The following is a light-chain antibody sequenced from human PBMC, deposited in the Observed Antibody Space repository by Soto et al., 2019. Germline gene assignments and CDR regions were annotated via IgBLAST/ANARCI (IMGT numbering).Light chain of an antibody. CDR2: GAS. CDR3: QQYNNWWT. J-gene: IGKJ1*01. V-gene: IGKV3-15*01. Sequence: EIVMTQSPATLSVSPGERATLSCRASQSVSSNLAWYQKIPGQAPRLLIYGASTRATGIPARFSGSGSGTEFTLTISSLQSEDFAVYYCQQYNNWWTFGQGTRVEIK. CDR1: QSVSSN.